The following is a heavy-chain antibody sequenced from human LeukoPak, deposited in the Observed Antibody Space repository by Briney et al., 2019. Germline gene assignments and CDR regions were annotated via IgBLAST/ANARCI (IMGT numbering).Heavy chain of an antibody. CDR1: GYTFTGYY. J-gene: IGHJ1*01. Sequence: ASVKVSCKASGYTFTGYYLHWVRQATGQGLEWMGWIHPNSGGTNYAQKFQGRVTMTRDTSISTAYMELSSLRSDDTAVYFCARLASVPGWGQGTLVTVSS. CDR3: ARLASVPG. D-gene: IGHD6-19*01. V-gene: IGHV1-2*02. CDR2: IHPNSGGT.